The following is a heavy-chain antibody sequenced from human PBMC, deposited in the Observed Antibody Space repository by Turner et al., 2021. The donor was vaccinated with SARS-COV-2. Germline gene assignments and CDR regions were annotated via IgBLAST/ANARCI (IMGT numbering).Heavy chain of an antibody. Sequence: QVQLQESGPGLVKPSETLSLTCPVPGGSISSYYWSWIRQPPGKGLEWIGYIYYSGSTNYNPSLKSRVTISVDTSKNQFSLKLSSVTAADTAVYYCARNRYDFWSGYYYSWFDPWGQGTLVTVSS. CDR3: ARNRYDFWSGYYYSWFDP. CDR1: GGSISSYY. J-gene: IGHJ5*02. V-gene: IGHV4-59*01. D-gene: IGHD3-3*01. CDR2: IYYSGST.